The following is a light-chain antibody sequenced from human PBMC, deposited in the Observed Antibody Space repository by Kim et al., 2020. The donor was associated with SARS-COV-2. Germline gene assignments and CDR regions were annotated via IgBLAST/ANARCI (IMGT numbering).Light chain of an antibody. CDR1: QGISSY. V-gene: IGKV1-8*01. CDR2: AAS. J-gene: IGKJ1*01. CDR3: QQYYSYPWT. Sequence: ASTGDRVTITCRASQGISSYLAWYPQKPGPAPKLLIYAASTLHRGVPSRFSGSGSGTDFTLTLRCLQSEDFATYYCQQYYSYPWTFGQGTKVDIK.